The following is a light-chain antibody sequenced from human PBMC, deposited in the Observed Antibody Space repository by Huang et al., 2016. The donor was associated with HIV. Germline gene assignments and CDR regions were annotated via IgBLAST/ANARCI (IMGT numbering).Light chain of an antibody. CDR1: QSISSY. Sequence: DIQMTQSPSSLSASVGDRVTITCRASQSISSYVNWYQQKPGKAPNLLIYAASSLQSGVPSRFSGSGSGTDFTLTISSLQPEDSATYYCQQSYSTPPYTFGQGTKLEIK. J-gene: IGKJ2*01. CDR2: AAS. CDR3: QQSYSTPPYT. V-gene: IGKV1-39*01.